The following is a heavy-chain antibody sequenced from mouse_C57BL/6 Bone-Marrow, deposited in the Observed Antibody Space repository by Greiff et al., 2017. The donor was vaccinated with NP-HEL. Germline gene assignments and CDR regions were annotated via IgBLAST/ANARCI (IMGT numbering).Heavy chain of an antibody. V-gene: IGHV1-82*01. CDR2: IYPGDGDT. Sequence: QVQLQQSGPELVKPGASVKISCKASGYAFSSSWMNWVKQRPGKGLEWIGRIYPGDGDTNYNGKFKGKATLTADKSSSTAYMQLSSLTSEDSAVYFCARVVTDFDVWGTGTTVTVSS. D-gene: IGHD2-12*01. CDR1: GYAFSSSW. CDR3: ARVVTDFDV. J-gene: IGHJ1*03.